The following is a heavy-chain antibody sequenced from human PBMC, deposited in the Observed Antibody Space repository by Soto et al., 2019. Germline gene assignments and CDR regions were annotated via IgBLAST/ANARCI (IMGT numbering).Heavy chain of an antibody. V-gene: IGHV1-3*04. CDR2: INTGNGNT. J-gene: IGHJ6*03. CDR1: GYTLTNYA. Sequence: GASVKVSCKASGYTLTNYAVRWVRQAPGQGLEWMGWINTGNGNTKYSQNFQGRVTITRDTSASTAYMELSSLRSEDTAVYYCARVLRRLLESDLRSNYYMDVWGKGTTVTVSS. CDR3: ARVLRRLLESDLRSNYYMDV. D-gene: IGHD2-21*01.